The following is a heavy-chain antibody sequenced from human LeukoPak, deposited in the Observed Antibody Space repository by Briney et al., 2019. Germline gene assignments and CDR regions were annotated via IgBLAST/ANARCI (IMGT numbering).Heavy chain of an antibody. Sequence: GGSLRLSCAASGFTFSSYAMSWVRQAPGKGLEWVSAISGSGGSTYYADSVKGRFTISRDNSKNTLYLQMDSLRAEDTAVYYCAKAHMITGTLHFDYWGQGTLVTVSS. CDR3: AKAHMITGTLHFDY. J-gene: IGHJ4*02. V-gene: IGHV3-23*01. D-gene: IGHD1-20*01. CDR1: GFTFSSYA. CDR2: ISGSGGST.